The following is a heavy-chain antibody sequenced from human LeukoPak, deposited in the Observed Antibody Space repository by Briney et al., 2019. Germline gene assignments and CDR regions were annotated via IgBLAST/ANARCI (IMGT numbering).Heavy chain of an antibody. D-gene: IGHD3-9*01. CDR1: GGSISSGGYY. V-gene: IGHV4-31*03. CDR3: AGGLTKFYYFDY. Sequence: SETLSLTCTVSGGSISSGGYYWSWIRQHPGKGLEWIGYIYYSGSTYYNPSLKSRVTISVDTSKNQFSLKLSSVTAADTAVYYRAGGLTKFYYFDYWGQGTLVTVSS. J-gene: IGHJ4*02. CDR2: IYYSGST.